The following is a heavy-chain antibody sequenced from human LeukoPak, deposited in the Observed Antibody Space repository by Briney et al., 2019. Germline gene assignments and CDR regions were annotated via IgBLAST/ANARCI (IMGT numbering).Heavy chain of an antibody. J-gene: IGHJ4*02. CDR1: GFTFSSYA. D-gene: IGHD6-19*01. CDR3: ARDRGQGSPPAVAGSRGEFDY. V-gene: IGHV3-30-3*01. Sequence: PGGSLRLSCAASGFTFSSYAMHWVRQAPGKGLEWVAVISYDGSNKYYADSVKGRFTISRDNSKNTLYLQMNSLRAEDTAVYYCARDRGQGSPPAVAGSRGEFDYWGQGTLVTVSS. CDR2: ISYDGSNK.